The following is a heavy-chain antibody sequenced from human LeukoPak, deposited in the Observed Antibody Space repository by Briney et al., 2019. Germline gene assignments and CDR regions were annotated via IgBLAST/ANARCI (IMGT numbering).Heavy chain of an antibody. Sequence: GGSLRLSCAASGFTFSDYSMNWFRQAPGKGLEWVSYISSSSSTINYADSVKGRFTISRDNAKNSLYLQMNSLRAEDTAVYYCARDRNDSSGYYYGYWGQGTPVTVSS. CDR1: GFTFSDYS. V-gene: IGHV3-48*04. CDR3: ARDRNDSSGYYYGY. CDR2: ISSSSSTI. D-gene: IGHD3-22*01. J-gene: IGHJ4*02.